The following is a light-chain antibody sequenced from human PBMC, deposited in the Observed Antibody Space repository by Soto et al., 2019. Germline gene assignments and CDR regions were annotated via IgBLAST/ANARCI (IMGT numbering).Light chain of an antibody. V-gene: IGLV1-40*01. CDR2: GSS. J-gene: IGLJ2*01. CDR3: QSYDSSLSVV. CDR1: SSNIGAGYD. Sequence: QSVLTQPPSVSGAPGQRVTISCTGSSSNIGAGYDVHWYQQLPGTAPKLLIYGSSNRPSGVPDRFSGSKSGTSASLAITKLQAEDEADYYCQSYDSSLSVVFGGGTKLTVL.